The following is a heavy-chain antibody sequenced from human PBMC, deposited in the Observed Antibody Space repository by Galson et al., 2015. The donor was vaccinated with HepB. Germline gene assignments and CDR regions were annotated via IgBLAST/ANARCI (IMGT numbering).Heavy chain of an antibody. J-gene: IGHJ2*01. V-gene: IGHV3-23*01. CDR1: GFTFSSYA. CDR2: ISGSGGST. D-gene: IGHD4-17*01. CDR3: AKVGQIGDYVPTTHWYFDL. Sequence: SLRLSCAASGFTFSSYAMSWVRQAPGKGLEWVSAISGSGGSTYYADSVKGRFTISRDNSKNTLYLQMNSLRAEDTAVYYCAKVGQIGDYVPTTHWYFDLWGRGTLVTVSS.